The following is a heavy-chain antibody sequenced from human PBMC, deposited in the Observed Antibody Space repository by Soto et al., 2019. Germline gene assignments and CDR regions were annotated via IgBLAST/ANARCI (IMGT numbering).Heavy chain of an antibody. D-gene: IGHD3-22*01. V-gene: IGHV3-9*01. Sequence: PGGSLRLSCAASGFTFDDYAMHWVRQAPGKGLEWVSGISWNSGSIGYADSVKGRFTISRDNAKNSLYLQINSLRAEDTALYYCAKDISEEGKRYYDSSGYYPGPGFDYWGQGTLVTVSS. CDR3: AKDISEEGKRYYDSSGYYPGPGFDY. CDR1: GFTFDDYA. CDR2: ISWNSGSI. J-gene: IGHJ4*02.